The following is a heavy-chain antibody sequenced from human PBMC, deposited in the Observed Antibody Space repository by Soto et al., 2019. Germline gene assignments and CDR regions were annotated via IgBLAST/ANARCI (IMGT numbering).Heavy chain of an antibody. V-gene: IGHV1-18*01. J-gene: IGHJ6*02. Sequence: ASVKVSCKASVYTFTSYGISWVRQAPGQGLEWMGWISAYNGNTNYAQKLQGRVTMTTDTSTSTAYMELRSLRSDDTAVYYCARDYCSSTSCYENYYYGMDVWGQGTTVTVSS. D-gene: IGHD2-2*01. CDR1: VYTFTSYG. CDR3: ARDYCSSTSCYENYYYGMDV. CDR2: ISAYNGNT.